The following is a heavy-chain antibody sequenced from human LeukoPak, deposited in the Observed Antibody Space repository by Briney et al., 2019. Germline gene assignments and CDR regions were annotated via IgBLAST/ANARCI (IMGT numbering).Heavy chain of an antibody. CDR2: IWYDGSNK. Sequence: GGSPRLSRAAAGFTFSSYGMHWGRQAPGKGLGGVAVIWYDGSNKYYADSVKGRFTISRDNSKNTLYLQMNSLRAEDTAVYYCARDLYGDYYFDYWGQGTLVTVSS. CDR3: ARDLYGDYYFDY. CDR1: GFTFSSYG. V-gene: IGHV3-33*01. D-gene: IGHD4-17*01. J-gene: IGHJ4*02.